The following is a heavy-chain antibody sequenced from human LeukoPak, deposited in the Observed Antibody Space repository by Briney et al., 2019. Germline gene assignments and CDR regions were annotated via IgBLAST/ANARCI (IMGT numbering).Heavy chain of an antibody. J-gene: IGHJ3*02. CDR3: ARIPIAVAGSHDAFDI. CDR1: GFTFSSYS. Sequence: GGSLRLSCAASGFTFSSYSMNWVRQAPGKGLEWVPSISSSSSYIYYADSVKGRFTISRDNAKNSLYLQMNSLRAEDTAVYYCARIPIAVAGSHDAFDIWGQGTMVTVSS. D-gene: IGHD6-19*01. V-gene: IGHV3-21*01. CDR2: ISSSSSYI.